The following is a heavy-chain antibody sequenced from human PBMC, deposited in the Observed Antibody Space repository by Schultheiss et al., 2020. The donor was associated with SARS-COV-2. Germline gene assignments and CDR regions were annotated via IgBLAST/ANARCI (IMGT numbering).Heavy chain of an antibody. V-gene: IGHV3-53*01. CDR1: GFTVSSNY. CDR3: VGKSCSSISCPFDY. Sequence: GGSLRLSCAASGFTVSSNYMSWVRQAPGKGLEWVSVIYSGGSTYYADSVKGRFTISRHNSKNTIYLQMNSLRAEDTAVYYCVGKSCSSISCPFDYWGQGTLVTVSS. CDR2: IYSGGST. J-gene: IGHJ4*02. D-gene: IGHD2-2*01.